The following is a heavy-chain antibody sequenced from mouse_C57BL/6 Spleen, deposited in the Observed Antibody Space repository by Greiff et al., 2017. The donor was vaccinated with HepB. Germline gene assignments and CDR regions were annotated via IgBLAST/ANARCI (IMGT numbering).Heavy chain of an antibody. Sequence: EVKVEESGGGLVKPGGSLKLSCAASGFTFSDYGMHCVRQAPEKGLEWVAYISSGSSTIYYADTVKGRFTISRDNAKNTLFLQMTSLRSEDTAMYYCARQFTTVVATENYYFDYWGQGTTLTVSS. D-gene: IGHD1-1*01. J-gene: IGHJ2*01. CDR3: ARQFTTVVATENYYFDY. CDR2: ISSGSSTI. V-gene: IGHV5-17*01. CDR1: GFTFSDYG.